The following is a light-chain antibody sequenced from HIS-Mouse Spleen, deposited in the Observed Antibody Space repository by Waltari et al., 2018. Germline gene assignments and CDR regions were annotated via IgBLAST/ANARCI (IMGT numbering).Light chain of an antibody. CDR3: QQYNSYPLN. CDR1: QGISNS. CDR2: AAS. Sequence: DIQMTQSPSSLSASVGDRVNITCRASQGISNSFAWFQQKPGKAPNALIYAASSLQSGVPSKFGGSGSGTDFTHTISSLQPEDFAAYCCQQYNSYPLNFGGGTKVEMK. V-gene: IGKV1-16*02. J-gene: IGKJ4*01.